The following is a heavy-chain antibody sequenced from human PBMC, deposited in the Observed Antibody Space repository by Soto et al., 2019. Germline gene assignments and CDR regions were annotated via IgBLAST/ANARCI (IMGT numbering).Heavy chain of an antibody. CDR1: GFSFGSYA. CDR2: ISGSDGKT. J-gene: IGHJ4*02. CDR3: ARWSYLDY. Sequence: HPGGSLRLSCAASGFSFGSYALSWVRQAPGKGLEWVSTISGSDGKTFYADSVKGRFSISRDTSQNTLYLQMNSLRADDTAIYYCARWSYLDYWGQGTQVTVSS. D-gene: IGHD3-3*01. V-gene: IGHV3-23*01.